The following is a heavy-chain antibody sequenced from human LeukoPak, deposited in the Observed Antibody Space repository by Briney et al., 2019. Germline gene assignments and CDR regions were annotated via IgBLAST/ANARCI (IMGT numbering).Heavy chain of an antibody. J-gene: IGHJ4*02. CDR3: ARGPEIGGGEKDY. CDR1: GFTFSSFC. D-gene: IGHD3-3*01. CDR2: INSDGSST. V-gene: IGHV3-74*01. Sequence: GVCLRRSWAASGFTFSSFCMDWVRQAPGKGLVWVSRINSDGSSTSYADSVKGRFTISRDNAKNTLYLQMNSLRAEDTAVYYCARGPEIGGGEKDYWGQGTPVTVSS.